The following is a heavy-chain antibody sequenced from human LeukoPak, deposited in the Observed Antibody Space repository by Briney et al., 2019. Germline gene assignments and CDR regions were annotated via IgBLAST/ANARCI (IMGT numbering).Heavy chain of an antibody. CDR1: GFTFSSYT. Sequence: PGGSLRLSCAASGFTFSSYTMNWVRQAPGKGLEWFSSISSSSSYIYYADSVKGRLTISRDNAKNSLYLHMNSLRAEDTAVYYCARDPTPRYCSGGSCYTHYGMDVWGQGTTVTVSS. D-gene: IGHD2-15*01. CDR3: ARDPTPRYCSGGSCYTHYGMDV. CDR2: ISSSSSYI. V-gene: IGHV3-21*01. J-gene: IGHJ6*02.